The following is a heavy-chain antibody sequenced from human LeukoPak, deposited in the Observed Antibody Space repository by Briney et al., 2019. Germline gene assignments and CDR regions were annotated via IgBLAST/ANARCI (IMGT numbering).Heavy chain of an antibody. D-gene: IGHD6-13*01. CDR3: AGGSVPYSSSWYHFDY. V-gene: IGHV4-59*01. CDR1: GGSISSYY. CDR2: IYYSGST. J-gene: IGHJ4*02. Sequence: SETLSLTCTVSGGSISSYYWSWIRQPPGKGLEWIGYIYYSGSTNYNPSLKSRVTISVDTSKNQFSLKLSSVTAADTAVYYCAGGSVPYSSSWYHFDYWGQGTLVTVSS.